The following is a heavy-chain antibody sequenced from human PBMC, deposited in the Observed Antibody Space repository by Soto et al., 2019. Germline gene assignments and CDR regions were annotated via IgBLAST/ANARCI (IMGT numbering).Heavy chain of an antibody. J-gene: IGHJ6*02. CDR1: GGTFSSYS. CDR3: ARAVVLTFTRFYDMDV. CDR2: LNPMFGTT. V-gene: IGHV1-69*18. Sequence: QVQLVQSGAEVKTPGSSVKVSCKASGGTFSSYSINWVRQAPGQGLEWMGRLNPMFGTTDYAQRFQGRVTFTADESTSTASMEVTNLTSEDTAVYYCARAVVLTFTRFYDMDVWGQGTTVTVSS. D-gene: IGHD3-9*01.